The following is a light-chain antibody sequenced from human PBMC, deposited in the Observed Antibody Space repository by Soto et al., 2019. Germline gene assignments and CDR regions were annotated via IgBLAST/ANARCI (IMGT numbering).Light chain of an antibody. V-gene: IGKV3-15*01. CDR2: GAS. CDR3: GQSNSSPWT. CDR1: QSISST. J-gene: IGKJ1*01. Sequence: MPQAQSAVRGSPGACATLPCRASQSISSTFAWYQQKPGQAPRLLIYGASKRATGFPARFSGSGSGTDFTLTISGLQSEDFAVYYCGQSNSSPWTFGQGTKVDIK.